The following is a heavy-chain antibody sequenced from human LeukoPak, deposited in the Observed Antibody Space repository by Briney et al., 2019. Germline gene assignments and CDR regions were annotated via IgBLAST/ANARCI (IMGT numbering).Heavy chain of an antibody. CDR1: GFTFSSYS. V-gene: IGHV3-21*01. CDR3: AGVGYDSSGYPGHLDY. CDR2: ISSSSSYI. Sequence: GGSLRLSCAASGFTFSSYSMNWVRQAPGKGLEWVSSISSSSSYIYYADSVKGRFTISRDNAKNSLYLQMNSLRAEDTAVYYCAGVGYDSSGYPGHLDYWGQGTLVTVSS. D-gene: IGHD3-22*01. J-gene: IGHJ4*02.